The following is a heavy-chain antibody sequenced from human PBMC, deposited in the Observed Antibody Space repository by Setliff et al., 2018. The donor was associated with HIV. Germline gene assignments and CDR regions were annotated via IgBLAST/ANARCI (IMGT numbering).Heavy chain of an antibody. D-gene: IGHD3-3*01. Sequence: SETLSLTCTVSGGSISSYYWSWIRQPPGKGLEWIGYIYTSGSTNYNPSLKSRVTISVDTSNNQFSLKLSSVTAADTAVYYCARHRNYDFWSGYYTGWFDPWGQGTLVTVSS. CDR2: IYTSGST. J-gene: IGHJ5*02. CDR1: GGSISSYY. V-gene: IGHV4-4*09. CDR3: ARHRNYDFWSGYYTGWFDP.